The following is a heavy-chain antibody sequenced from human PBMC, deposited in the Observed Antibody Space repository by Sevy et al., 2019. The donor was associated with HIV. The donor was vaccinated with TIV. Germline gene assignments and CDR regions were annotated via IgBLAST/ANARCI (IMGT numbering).Heavy chain of an antibody. CDR2: ISYDGRGK. V-gene: IGHV3-30*03. CDR1: GFTFSSYD. CDR3: AAVALTFGGDPYENHHFMDV. D-gene: IGHD3-16*01. Sequence: GGSLRLSCAASGFTFSSYDMHWVRQAPGKGLEWVAVISYDGRGKHYADSVKGRFTISRDNAKNTLYLQMNSLRVEDSVVFYCAAVALTFGGDPYENHHFMDVWGRGTRVTVSS. J-gene: IGHJ6*03.